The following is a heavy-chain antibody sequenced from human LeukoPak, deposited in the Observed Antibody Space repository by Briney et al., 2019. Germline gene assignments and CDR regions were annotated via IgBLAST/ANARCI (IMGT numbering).Heavy chain of an antibody. D-gene: IGHD6-19*01. V-gene: IGHV5-51*01. J-gene: IGHJ1*01. Sequence: KSGESLKISCKGSGYSFTSYWIGWVRQMPGKGLEWMGIIYPGDSDTRYSPSFQGQVTISADKSISTAYLQWSSLEASDTAMYYCARRGIAVAGTPAEYFQHWGQGTLVIVSS. CDR1: GYSFTSYW. CDR2: IYPGDSDT. CDR3: ARRGIAVAGTPAEYFQH.